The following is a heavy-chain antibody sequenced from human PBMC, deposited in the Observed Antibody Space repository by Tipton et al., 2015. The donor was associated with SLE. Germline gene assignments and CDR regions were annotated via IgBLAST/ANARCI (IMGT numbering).Heavy chain of an antibody. V-gene: IGHV4-34*01. J-gene: IGHJ5*02. CDR1: GGSFTNYY. CDR2: INHSGGT. CDR3: ARGSRWFDDFWSGYPLGNWFDP. Sequence: TLSLTCTVYGGSFTNYYWSWIRQPPGKGLEWIGEINHSGGTNYSPSLKSRVTISLDTSKNQFSLKLSSVTAADTAVYYCARGSRWFDDFWSGYPLGNWFDPWGQGTLVTVSS. D-gene: IGHD3-3*01.